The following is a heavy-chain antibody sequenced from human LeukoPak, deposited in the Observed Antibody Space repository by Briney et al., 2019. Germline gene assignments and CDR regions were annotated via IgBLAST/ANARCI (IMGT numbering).Heavy chain of an antibody. D-gene: IGHD6-19*01. J-gene: IGHJ4*02. Sequence: PSETLSLTCTVSGYSISSGYYWGWIRQPPGKGLEWIGYIYSSGSTNYNPSLKSRVAMSLDTSRNQFSLKVSSVTAADTAVYYCARAFLRYSSGWFGAVDYWGQGTLVTVSS. CDR3: ARAFLRYSSGWFGAVDY. CDR2: IYSSGST. CDR1: GYSISSGYY. V-gene: IGHV4-61*01.